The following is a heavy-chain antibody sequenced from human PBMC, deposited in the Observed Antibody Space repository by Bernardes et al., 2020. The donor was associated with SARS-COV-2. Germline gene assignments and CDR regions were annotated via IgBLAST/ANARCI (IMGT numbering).Heavy chain of an antibody. CDR1: GFTFSNYW. CDR2: IKTDGSST. V-gene: IGHV3-74*01. D-gene: IGHD3-10*01. Sequence: GGSLRLSCVASGFTFSNYWMHWVRQVPGKGLVWVSRIKTDGSSTNYADSVKGRFTISRDNAKNTLYLQMNSLRVEDTAVYYCARGSGNYYHDYWGQGTLVTVSS. CDR3: ARGSGNYYHDY. J-gene: IGHJ4*02.